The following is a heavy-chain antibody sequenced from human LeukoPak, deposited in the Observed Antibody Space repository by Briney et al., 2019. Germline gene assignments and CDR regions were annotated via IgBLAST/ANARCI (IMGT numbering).Heavy chain of an antibody. D-gene: IGHD4-23*01. CDR2: ISFSSRTV. Sequence: GGSLRLSCVASGFDFKTYSMNWVRQAPGKGLEWISYISFSSRTVYYTDSVKGRFTISRDNAKNSLDLQMNSLRVEDTARYFCARASTTVVTLDSLSIWGQGTMVTVSS. CDR1: GFDFKTYS. J-gene: IGHJ3*02. CDR3: ARASTTVVTLDSLSI. V-gene: IGHV3-48*01.